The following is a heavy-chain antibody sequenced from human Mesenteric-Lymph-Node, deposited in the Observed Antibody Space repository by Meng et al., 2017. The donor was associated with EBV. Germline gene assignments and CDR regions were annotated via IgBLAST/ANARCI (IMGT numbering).Heavy chain of an antibody. V-gene: IGHV4-30-4*01. CDR3: ARLVVVPAALDY. CDR1: GGSISSGGYY. CDR2: IYYSGST. Sequence: QVQLQQWGGGLLKPSETLSLTCAVFGGSISSGGYYWSWIRQPPGKGLEWIGYIYYSGSTYYNPSPKSRVTISVDTSKNQFSLKLSSVIAADTAVYYCARLVVVPAALDYWGQGTLVTVSS. D-gene: IGHD2-2*01. J-gene: IGHJ4*02.